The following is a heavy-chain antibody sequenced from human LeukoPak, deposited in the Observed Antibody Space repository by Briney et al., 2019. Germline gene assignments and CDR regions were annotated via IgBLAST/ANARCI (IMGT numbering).Heavy chain of an antibody. CDR3: AREGYGDYWGDY. CDR1: GFTFSSYA. CDR2: ISYDGSNK. D-gene: IGHD4-17*01. V-gene: IGHV3-30-3*01. J-gene: IGHJ4*02. Sequence: PGRSLRLSCAASGFTFSSYAMHWVRQAPGKGLEWVAIISYDGSNKFYADSVEGRFTISRDNSKNTLYLQMNSLRAEDTAVYYCAREGYGDYWGDYWGQGTLVTVSS.